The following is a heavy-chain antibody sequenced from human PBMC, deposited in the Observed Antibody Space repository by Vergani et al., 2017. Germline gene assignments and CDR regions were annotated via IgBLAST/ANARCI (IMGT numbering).Heavy chain of an antibody. CDR3: ARIVSTSHRIYWYFDL. V-gene: IGHV1-69*12. CDR2: ILPIFGTA. CDR1: GGTFSSYA. Sequence: QVQLVQSGAEVKKPGSSVKVSCKASGGTFSSYAISWVRQAPGQGLEWMGGILPIFGTANYAQKIQGRVTITADESTSTAYMELSSLRAEYTAVYYGARIVSTSHRIYWYFDLWGRGTLVTVSS. J-gene: IGHJ2*01. D-gene: IGHD2-2*01.